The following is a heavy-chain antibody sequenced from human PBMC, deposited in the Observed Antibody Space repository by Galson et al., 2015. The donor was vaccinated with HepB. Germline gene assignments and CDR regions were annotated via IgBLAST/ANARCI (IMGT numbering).Heavy chain of an antibody. D-gene: IGHD6-19*01. CDR2: IRYDGSNK. CDR1: GFTLSSYG. J-gene: IGHJ6*02. Sequence: SLRLSCAASGFTLSSYGMHWVRQAPGKGLEWVAVIRYDGSNKYNADSVKGRFTISRDNSKNTLYLQMNSLRAEDTAGYYCASEGNRGWYSLIGMDVWGQGTTVTVSS. V-gene: IGHV3-33*08. CDR3: ASEGNRGWYSLIGMDV.